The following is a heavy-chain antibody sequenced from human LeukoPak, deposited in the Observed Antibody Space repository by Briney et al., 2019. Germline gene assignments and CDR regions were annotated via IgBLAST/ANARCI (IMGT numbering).Heavy chain of an antibody. CDR1: GGSLNSSNW. CDR3: ARDRSGWYDGFDP. J-gene: IGHJ5*02. CDR2: IYHSGST. Sequence: SGTLSLTCAVSGGSLNSSNWWSWVRPPPGKGLEWIGEIYHSGSTNYNPSLKSRVTISVDKSKNQFSLKLSSVTAADTAVYYCARDRSGWYDGFDPWGQGTLVTVSS. D-gene: IGHD6-19*01. V-gene: IGHV4-4*02.